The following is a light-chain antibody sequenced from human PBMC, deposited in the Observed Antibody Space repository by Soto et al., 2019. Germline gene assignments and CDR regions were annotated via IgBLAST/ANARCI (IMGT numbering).Light chain of an antibody. V-gene: IGLV2-14*01. J-gene: IGLJ2*01. CDR1: SSDVGTYNY. Sequence: QSVLTQPASVSGSPGQSSTISCTGTSSDVGTYNYVSWYQQHPGKAPKLMIFEVSDRPSGVSNRFSGSKSGNTASLTISGLQAEDEADYYCSSYTGSNTLVFGGGTKLTVL. CDR2: EVS. CDR3: SSYTGSNTLV.